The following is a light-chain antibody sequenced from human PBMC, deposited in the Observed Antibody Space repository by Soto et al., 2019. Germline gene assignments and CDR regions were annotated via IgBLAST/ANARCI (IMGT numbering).Light chain of an antibody. Sequence: QSALTQPPSASGSPGQSVTISCTGTSSDVGAYNYISWYQQHPGKAPKLMIYEVNKRPSGVPDRFSGSKSGNTASLTVSGLQAEDEADYYCSSYAGSNKPVFGPGTKVTVL. V-gene: IGLV2-8*01. CDR2: EVN. CDR3: SSYAGSNKPV. CDR1: SSDVGAYNY. J-gene: IGLJ1*01.